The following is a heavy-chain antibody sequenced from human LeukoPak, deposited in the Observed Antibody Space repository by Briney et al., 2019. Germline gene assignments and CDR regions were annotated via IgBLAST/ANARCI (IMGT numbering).Heavy chain of an antibody. CDR3: GKTTTGYSSGQKPAWPVDY. D-gene: IGHD6-19*01. CDR2: IFGSGGSA. CDR1: GFTVSNNY. J-gene: IGHJ4*02. Sequence: GGSLRLSCAASGFTVSNNYMTWVRQAAGKGLEWVSGIFGSGGSAHYADSAKGRFTISRDNSKNTVYLQINSLRAEDTAVYYCGKTTTGYSSGQKPAWPVDYWGQGTLVTVSS. V-gene: IGHV3-23*01.